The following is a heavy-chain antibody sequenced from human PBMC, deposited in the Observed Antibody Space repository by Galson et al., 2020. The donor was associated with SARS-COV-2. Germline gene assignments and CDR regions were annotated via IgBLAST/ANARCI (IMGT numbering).Heavy chain of an antibody. D-gene: IGHD3-22*01. J-gene: IGHJ5*02. CDR3: TTYFFHSSHYYTGTWFDP. Sequence: ASVKVSCKVSGYTLTELSIHWVRQTPGKGLEWMGGFDPEDDETIYAQKFQGRVTMTEDTSTDTAYMELSSLRSEDTAVYYCTTYFFHSSHYYTGTWFDPWGQGTLVTVSS. CDR2: FDPEDDET. CDR1: GYTLTELS. V-gene: IGHV1-24*01.